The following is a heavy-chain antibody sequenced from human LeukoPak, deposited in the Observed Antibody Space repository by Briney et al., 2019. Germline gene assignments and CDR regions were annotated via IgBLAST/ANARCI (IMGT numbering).Heavy chain of an antibody. J-gene: IGHJ4*02. CDR2: IRGSGDST. D-gene: IGHD7-27*01. CDR1: GFTFSSYA. CDR3: AKKVPANWGSYFDY. Sequence: PGGSLRLSCAASGFTFSSYAMSWVRQAAGKGLEWDSAIRGSGDSTYSTDSVKGRFTISRDNSKNTLYLQMNSLRAEDTAVYYCAKKVPANWGSYFDYWGQGTLVTVSS. V-gene: IGHV3-23*01.